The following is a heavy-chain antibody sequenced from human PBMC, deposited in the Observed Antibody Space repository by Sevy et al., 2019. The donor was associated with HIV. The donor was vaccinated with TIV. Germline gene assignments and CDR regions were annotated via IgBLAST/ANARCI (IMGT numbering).Heavy chain of an antibody. Sequence: ASVKVSCKASGGIFSSYAISWVRQAPGQGLEWMGGIIPIFGTANYAQKFQGRVTITADESTSTAYMELSSLRSEDTAVYYCARDRDYAAFDIWGQGTMVTVSS. D-gene: IGHD4-17*01. J-gene: IGHJ3*02. V-gene: IGHV1-69*13. CDR1: GGIFSSYA. CDR3: ARDRDYAAFDI. CDR2: IIPIFGTA.